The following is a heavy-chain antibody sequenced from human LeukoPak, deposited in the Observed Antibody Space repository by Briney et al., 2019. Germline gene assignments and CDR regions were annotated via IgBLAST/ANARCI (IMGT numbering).Heavy chain of an antibody. CDR2: ISSNGGST. D-gene: IGHD1-1*01. Sequence: GGSLRLSCAASGCTFSSYAMHWVRQAPGKGLEYVSTISSNGGSTSYANSVKGRFTISRDNSKNTLHLQMGSLRAEDMTVYYCARPRTGYYYGMDVWGQGTTVTVSS. V-gene: IGHV3-64*01. J-gene: IGHJ6*02. CDR1: GCTFSSYA. CDR3: ARPRTGYYYGMDV.